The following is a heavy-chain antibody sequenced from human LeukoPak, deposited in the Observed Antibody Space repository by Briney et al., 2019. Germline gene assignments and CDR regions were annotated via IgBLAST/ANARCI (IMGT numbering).Heavy chain of an antibody. D-gene: IGHD5-18*01. J-gene: IGHJ3*02. CDR3: ARDRGWIQHDI. Sequence: PGGSLRLACAASGFAFSDPWMTWIRQAPGKGLEWVAFIKGDGSAKKYVDSVKGRFTISRDSAKNSLFLQMNSLRAEDTAVYYCARDRGWIQHDIWGQGTMVTVSS. CDR2: IKGDGSAK. V-gene: IGHV3-7*01. CDR1: GFAFSDPW.